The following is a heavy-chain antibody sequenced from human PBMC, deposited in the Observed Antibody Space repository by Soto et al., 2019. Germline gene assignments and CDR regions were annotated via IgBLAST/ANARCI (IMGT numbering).Heavy chain of an antibody. J-gene: IGHJ5*02. CDR1: GFSLSTSGVG. D-gene: IGHD2-21*02. CDR3: ARRREDGGNSGWFAP. CDR2: IYWDDDK. Sequence: QITLKESGPTLVKPTQTLTLTCTFSGFSLSTSGVGVGWIRQPPGKALEWLALIYWDDDKRYSPSLKSRLTTTKATSKNQVVLPMTNMDPVDTATYYCARRREDGGNSGWFAPWGQGTLVTVSS. V-gene: IGHV2-5*02.